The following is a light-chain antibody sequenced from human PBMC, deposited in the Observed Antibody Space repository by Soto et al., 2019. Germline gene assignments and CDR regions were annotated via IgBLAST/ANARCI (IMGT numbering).Light chain of an antibody. CDR2: DAS. V-gene: IGKV3-20*01. Sequence: EIVLTQSPGTLSLSPGERATLSCRASQSLRSHDLAWYQQRPGQVPRLLIYDASTRATGTPDRFSGSGSGPDFTLTISRLEPEDFAVYFCHQYEISPQTFGRGTKVEIK. CDR3: HQYEISPQT. J-gene: IGKJ4*02. CDR1: QSLRSHD.